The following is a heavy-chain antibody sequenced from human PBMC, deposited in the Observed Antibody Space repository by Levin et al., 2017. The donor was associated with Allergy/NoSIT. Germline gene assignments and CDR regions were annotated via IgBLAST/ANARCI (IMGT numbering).Heavy chain of an antibody. CDR3: AKDPLGIAAADFDY. CDR1: GFTFSSYG. CDR2: ISYDGSNK. D-gene: IGHD6-13*01. J-gene: IGHJ4*02. Sequence: GGSLRLSCAASGFTFSSYGMHWVRQAPGKGLEWVAVISYDGSNKYYADSVKGRFTISRDNSKNTLYLQMNSLRAEDTAVYYCAKDPLGIAAADFDYWGQGTLVTVSS. V-gene: IGHV3-30*18.